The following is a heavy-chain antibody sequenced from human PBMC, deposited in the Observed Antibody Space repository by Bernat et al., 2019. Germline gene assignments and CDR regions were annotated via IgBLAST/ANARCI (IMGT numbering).Heavy chain of an antibody. J-gene: IGHJ4*02. Sequence: EVQLVESGGGLVQPGGSLRLSCAASGFTFSSYWISWVRQAPGKGLEWLANIKQDGSEKYYVDSVKGRFTISRDNAKNSLYLQMNSLRAEDTAVYYCARIAAALRGFDYWGQGTLVTVSS. D-gene: IGHD6-13*01. CDR1: GFTFSSYW. CDR3: ARIAAALRGFDY. CDR2: IKQDGSEK. V-gene: IGHV3-7*01.